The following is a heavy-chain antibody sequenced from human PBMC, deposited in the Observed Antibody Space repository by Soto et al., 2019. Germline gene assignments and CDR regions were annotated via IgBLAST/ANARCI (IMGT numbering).Heavy chain of an antibody. Sequence: SETLSLTCTVSGGSISSGGYYWRWIRQHPGKGLEWIGYIYYSGSTYYNPSLKSRVTISVDTSKNQFSLKLSSVTAADTAVYYCARDAYRWLGKYYYYGMDVWGQGTTVTVSS. CDR1: GGSISSGGYY. J-gene: IGHJ6*02. V-gene: IGHV4-31*03. D-gene: IGHD3-10*01. CDR3: ARDAYRWLGKYYYYGMDV. CDR2: IYYSGST.